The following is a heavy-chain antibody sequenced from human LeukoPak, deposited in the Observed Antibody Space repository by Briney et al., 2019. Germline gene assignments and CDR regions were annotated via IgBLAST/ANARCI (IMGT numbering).Heavy chain of an antibody. V-gene: IGHV3-20*04. D-gene: IGHD2-2*01. CDR2: INWNGGNT. Sequence: GGSLRLSCAASGFTFDDYDMSWVRQAPGKGLEWVSGINWNGGNTVYADSVKGRFTISRDNSKNTLYLQMNSLRAEDTAVYYCAKGHRNIVVVPAASFDYWGQGTLVTVSS. CDR3: AKGHRNIVVVPAASFDY. J-gene: IGHJ4*02. CDR1: GFTFDDYD.